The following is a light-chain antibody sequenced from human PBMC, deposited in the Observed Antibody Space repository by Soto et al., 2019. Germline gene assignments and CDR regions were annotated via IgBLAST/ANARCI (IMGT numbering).Light chain of an antibody. Sequence: DIQMTQSPSTLSASVGDRVTITCRASQYIHNYLAWYQQKPGEAPKLLIYEAANLESGVPSRFSGCGTGTEFTLTISSLQPDDVATYYCQQSNNYPWTFGQGTRVDI. CDR3: QQSNNYPWT. V-gene: IGKV1-5*03. J-gene: IGKJ1*01. CDR1: QYIHNY. CDR2: EAA.